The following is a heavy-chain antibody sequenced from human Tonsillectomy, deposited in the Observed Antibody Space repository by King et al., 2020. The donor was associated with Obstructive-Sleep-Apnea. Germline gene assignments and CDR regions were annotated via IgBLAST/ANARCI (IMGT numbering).Heavy chain of an antibody. D-gene: IGHD5-24*01. V-gene: IGHV3-30*02. CDR3: AKLLAPTIPTSIDTAAMHV. CDR2: ISYDDTKP. J-gene: IGHJ6*01. Sequence: QVQLVESGGGVVQPGGSLRLSCTASGFTFSRYCIHWVRQAPGKGPEWVACISYDDTKPYYVDYVKGRFTISRDNSKNTAFLQLISLTPDDTAVYYCAKLLAPTIPTSIDTAAMHVWGQGTTVSVSS. CDR1: GFTFSRYC.